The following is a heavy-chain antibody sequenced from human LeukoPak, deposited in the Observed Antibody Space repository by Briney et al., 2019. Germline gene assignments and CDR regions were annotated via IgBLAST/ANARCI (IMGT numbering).Heavy chain of an antibody. CDR3: ARRSDYADYTGLKNDY. V-gene: IGHV3-7*01. D-gene: IGHD4-17*01. CDR1: GFTFSGYW. J-gene: IGHJ4*02. CDR2: IKQDGREK. Sequence: GGSLRLSCAASGFTFSGYWMSWVRHAPGKGLEWVANIKQDGREKYYVDSVKGRFTISRDNAKNSLYLQMNSLRAEDTAVYYCARRSDYADYTGLKNDYWGQGTLVTVSS.